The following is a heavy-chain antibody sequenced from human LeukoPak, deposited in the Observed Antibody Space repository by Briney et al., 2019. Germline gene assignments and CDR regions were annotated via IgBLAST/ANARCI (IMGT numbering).Heavy chain of an antibody. CDR3: ARQLLTNWFDP. D-gene: IGHD2-2*01. CDR2: IYYSGST. V-gene: IGHV4-59*01. CDR1: GGSIRSYY. Sequence: PSETLSLTCTVSGGSIRSYYWSWIRQPPGKGLEWIGYIYYSGSTNYNPSLKSRVTISVDTSKNQFSLKLSSVTAADTAVYYCARQLLTNWFDPWDQGTLVTVSS. J-gene: IGHJ5*02.